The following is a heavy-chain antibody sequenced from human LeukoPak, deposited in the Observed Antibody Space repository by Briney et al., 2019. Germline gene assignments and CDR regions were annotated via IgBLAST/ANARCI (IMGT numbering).Heavy chain of an antibody. J-gene: IGHJ3*02. Sequence: SVKVSFKASGGTFSSYAISWVRQAPGQGLEWMGGIIPMFGTANYAQKFQGRVTITADESTSTAYMELSSLRSEDTAVYYCATTNNFTGSGSYYSDAFDIWGQGTMVTVSS. D-gene: IGHD3-10*01. CDR2: IIPMFGTA. CDR1: GGTFSSYA. CDR3: ATTNNFTGSGSYYSDAFDI. V-gene: IGHV1-69*13.